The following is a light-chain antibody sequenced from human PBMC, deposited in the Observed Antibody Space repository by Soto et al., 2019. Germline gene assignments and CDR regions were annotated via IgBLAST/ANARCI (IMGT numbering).Light chain of an antibody. V-gene: IGLV3-21*02. Sequence: SYELTQPPSVSVAPGQTARITCGGNNIGRKGVHWYQQRPGQAPVLVVYNDRDRPSGIPERFSGSNSGNTATLTISRVEAGDEADYYCQVWDDSSDHIYVFGSGTQLTVL. J-gene: IGLJ7*01. CDR3: QVWDDSSDHIYV. CDR2: NDR. CDR1: NIGRKG.